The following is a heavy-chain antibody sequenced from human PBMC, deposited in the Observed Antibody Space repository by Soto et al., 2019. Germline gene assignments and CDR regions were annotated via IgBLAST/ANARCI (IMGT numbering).Heavy chain of an antibody. CDR2: ISGYNGDT. Sequence: QGQLVQSGPEAKKPGASVKVSCKASGYTFSRYGISWVRQAPGQGLEWMGWISGYNGDTKYAQKVQSKVTMTLDTSKYTAYMELRSLTSDDTAIYYCAKNGQPPYYYYGMDVWGQGTTVTVSS. V-gene: IGHV1-18*01. D-gene: IGHD2-8*01. CDR3: AKNGQPPYYYYGMDV. CDR1: GYTFSRYG. J-gene: IGHJ6*02.